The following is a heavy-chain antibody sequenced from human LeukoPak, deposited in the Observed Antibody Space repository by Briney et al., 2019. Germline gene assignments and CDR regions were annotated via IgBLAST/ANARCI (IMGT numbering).Heavy chain of an antibody. V-gene: IGHV1-46*01. CDR2: INPSGGST. CDR1: GYTFTIYY. J-gene: IGHJ4*02. CDR3: ARAVDSSGIDY. D-gene: IGHD3-22*01. Sequence: ASVTVSCTASGYTFTIYYMHWVRQAPGQGLEWMGIINPSGGSTSYAQKFQGRVTMTRDTSTSTVYMELSSLRSEDTAVYYCARAVDSSGIDYWGQGTLVTVSS.